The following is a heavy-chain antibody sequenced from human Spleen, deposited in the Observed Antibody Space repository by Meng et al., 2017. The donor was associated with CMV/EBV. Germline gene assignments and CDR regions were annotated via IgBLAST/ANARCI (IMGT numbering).Heavy chain of an antibody. J-gene: IGHJ5*02. D-gene: IGHD1-14*01. CDR3: ARPFDRGFDP. V-gene: IGHV1-69*02. CDR1: GGTFNT. CDR2: IIPDLGIT. Sequence: KVSCKASGGTFNTIAWVRQAPGQGLGWMDRIIPDLGITNYAQKFQGRVTITADKSTSTAYMEVTSLRSEDTAVYYCARPFDRGFDPWGQGTLVTVSS.